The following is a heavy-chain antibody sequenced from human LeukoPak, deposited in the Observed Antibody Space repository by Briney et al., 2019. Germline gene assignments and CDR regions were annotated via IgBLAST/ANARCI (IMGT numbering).Heavy chain of an antibody. CDR3: ARDLRIDNYYYYYMDV. D-gene: IGHD1-14*01. CDR2: IIPILGIA. CDR1: GGTFSSYA. J-gene: IGHJ6*03. V-gene: IGHV1-69*04. Sequence: GASVKVSCKASGGTFSSYAISWVRQAPGQGLEWMGRIIPILGIANYAQKFQGRVTITADKSTSTAYMELRSLRSDDTAVYYCARDLRIDNYYYYYMDVWGKGTTVTVSS.